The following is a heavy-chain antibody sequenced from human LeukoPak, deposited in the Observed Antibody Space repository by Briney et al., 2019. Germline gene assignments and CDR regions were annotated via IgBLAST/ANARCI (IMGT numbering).Heavy chain of an antibody. CDR3: ARSHNYYDNSGYLY. D-gene: IGHD3-22*01. J-gene: IGHJ4*02. V-gene: IGHV3-74*01. Sequence: GGSLRLSCAASGFTFTAYWMHWVRQTPGKGLVWVARTNRDDSIADYADSVKGRFTISRDNAKNTLYLQMNSLSAEDSAVYYCARSHNYYDNSGYLYWGQGTLVTVSS. CDR2: TNRDDSIA. CDR1: GFTFTAYW.